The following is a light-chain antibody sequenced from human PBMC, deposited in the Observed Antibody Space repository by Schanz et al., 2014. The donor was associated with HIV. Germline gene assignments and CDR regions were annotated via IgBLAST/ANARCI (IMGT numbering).Light chain of an antibody. CDR2: LNN. J-gene: IGLJ2*01. V-gene: IGLV1-51*01. CDR3: ATWDATVSAVL. Sequence: QSVLTQPPSVSAAPGQKVIISCSGDYSNIGNNYVSWYQQFPGTAPRLLIYLNNRRPSGIPDRFSGSKSGTSATLVIIGLQSGDEAEYYCATWDATVSAVLFGGGTKLTVL. CDR1: YSNIGNNY.